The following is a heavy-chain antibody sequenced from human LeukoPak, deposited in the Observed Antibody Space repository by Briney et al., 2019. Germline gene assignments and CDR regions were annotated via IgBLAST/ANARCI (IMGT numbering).Heavy chain of an antibody. CDR1: GFTFSNYA. V-gene: IGHV3-23*01. CDR3: AKSMGIVVVVAAEPFDY. J-gene: IGHJ4*02. D-gene: IGHD2-15*01. CDR2: ISGSGGST. Sequence: GGSLRLSCAASGFTFSNYAMIWVRQAPGKGLEWVSAISGSGGSTYYADSVKGRFTISRDNSKNTLYPQMNSLRAEDTAVYYCAKSMGIVVVVAAEPFDYWGQGTLVTVSS.